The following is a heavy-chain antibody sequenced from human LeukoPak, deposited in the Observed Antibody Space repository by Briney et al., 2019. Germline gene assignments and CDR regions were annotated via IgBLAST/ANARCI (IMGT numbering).Heavy chain of an antibody. J-gene: IGHJ4*02. Sequence: KPSQTLSLTCTVSGGSISSGGYYWSWIRQHQGKGLEWIGYIYYSGSTYYNPSLKSRVTISVDTSKNQFSLKLSSVTAADTAVYYCARGRHYYGSGSYYIPLYYFAYWGQGTLVTVSS. D-gene: IGHD3-10*01. CDR2: IYYSGST. CDR1: GGSISSGGYY. CDR3: ARGRHYYGSGSYYIPLYYFAY. V-gene: IGHV4-31*03.